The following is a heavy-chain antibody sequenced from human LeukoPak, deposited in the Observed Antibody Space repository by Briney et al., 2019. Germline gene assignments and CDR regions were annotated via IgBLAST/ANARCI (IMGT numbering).Heavy chain of an antibody. Sequence: SETLSLTCTVSGGSISSYYWSWIRQPAGKGLEWIGRIYTSGSTNYNPSLKSRVTMSVDTSKNQFSLKLSSVTAADTAVYYCARGGAAAGTGAGYYYYMDVWGKGTTVTVSS. CDR3: ARGGAAAGTGAGYYYYMDV. V-gene: IGHV4-4*07. D-gene: IGHD6-13*01. CDR1: GGSISSYY. J-gene: IGHJ6*03. CDR2: IYTSGST.